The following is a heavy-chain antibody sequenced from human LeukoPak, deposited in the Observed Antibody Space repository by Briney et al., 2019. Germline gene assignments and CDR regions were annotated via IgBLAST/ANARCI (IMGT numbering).Heavy chain of an antibody. Sequence: ASVKVSCKASGYTFTGYYMHWVRQAPGQGLEWMGRIHPNSGGTNYAQKFQGRVTMTRDTPISTAYMELSRLRSDDTAVYYCAVTGRYYDSSGYSTSLTYYYYYMDVWGKGTTVTVSS. J-gene: IGHJ6*03. CDR3: AVTGRYYDSSGYSTSLTYYYYYMDV. D-gene: IGHD3-22*01. CDR2: IHPNSGGT. CDR1: GYTFTGYY. V-gene: IGHV1-2*06.